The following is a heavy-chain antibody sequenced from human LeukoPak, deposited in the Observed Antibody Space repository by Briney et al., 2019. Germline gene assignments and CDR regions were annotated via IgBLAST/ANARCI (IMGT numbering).Heavy chain of an antibody. CDR2: ISGSGGST. J-gene: IGHJ4*02. CDR3: ATRGPSIAAAGSDY. Sequence: GGSLRLSCAASGSTFSSYAMSWDRQAPGKGLEWVSAISGSGGSTYYADSVKGRFTISRDNSKNTLYLQMNSLRAEDTAVYYCATRGPSIAAAGSDYWGQGTLVTVSS. V-gene: IGHV3-23*01. CDR1: GSTFSSYA. D-gene: IGHD6-13*01.